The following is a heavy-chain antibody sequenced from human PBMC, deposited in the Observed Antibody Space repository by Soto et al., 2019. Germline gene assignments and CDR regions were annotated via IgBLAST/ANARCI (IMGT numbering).Heavy chain of an antibody. V-gene: IGHV3-30*18. CDR3: AKDQAAIIPYYSMDV. Sequence: QVQLVESGGGVVQPGRSLRLSWAASGFTFSTYGMHWVRQAPGKGLEWVAVISYDGSNKYYADSVKGRFTISRDNSKNTLYLQMNSLRAEDTAVYYCAKDQAAIIPYYSMDVWGKGTTVTVSS. D-gene: IGHD2-2*02. CDR1: GFTFSTYG. CDR2: ISYDGSNK. J-gene: IGHJ6*03.